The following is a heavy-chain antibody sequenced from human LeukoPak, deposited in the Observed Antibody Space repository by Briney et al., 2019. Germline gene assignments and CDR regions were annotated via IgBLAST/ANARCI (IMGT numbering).Heavy chain of an antibody. CDR3: ARDSMRLDAFDI. CDR1: GGTFSSYA. CDR2: IIPIFGTA. Sequence: SVKVSCKASGGTFSSYAISWVRQAPGQGLEWMGGIIPIFGTANYAQKFQGRVTITADESTSTAYMELSSLRSEDTAVYYCARDSMRLDAFDIWGQGTMVTVSS. J-gene: IGHJ3*02. D-gene: IGHD3-3*02. V-gene: IGHV1-69*13.